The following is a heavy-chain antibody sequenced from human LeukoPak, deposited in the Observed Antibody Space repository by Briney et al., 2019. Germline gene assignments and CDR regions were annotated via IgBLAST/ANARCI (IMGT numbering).Heavy chain of an antibody. D-gene: IGHD6-13*01. V-gene: IGHV1-69*05. Sequence: VASVKVSCKASGGTFSSYAISWVRQAPGQGLEWMGGIIPIFGTANYAQKFQGRVTITTDESTSTAYMELSSLRSEDTAVYYRARDYGDSSSWYGGYWGQGTLVTVSS. CDR1: GGTFSSYA. J-gene: IGHJ4*02. CDR3: ARDYGDSSSWYGGY. CDR2: IIPIFGTA.